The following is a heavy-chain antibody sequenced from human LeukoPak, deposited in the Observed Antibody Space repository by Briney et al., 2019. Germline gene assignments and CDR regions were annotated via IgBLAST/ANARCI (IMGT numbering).Heavy chain of an antibody. D-gene: IGHD1-26*01. CDR3: TRDRYSGSYYGDY. Sequence: GGSLRLSCTASGFTFGDYAMSWFRQAPGKGLEWVGFIRSKAYGGTTEYAASVKGRFTISRDDSKSIAYLQMNSLKTEDTAVYYCTRDRYSGSYYGDYWGQGTLATASS. J-gene: IGHJ4*02. CDR2: IRSKAYGGTT. CDR1: GFTFGDYA. V-gene: IGHV3-49*03.